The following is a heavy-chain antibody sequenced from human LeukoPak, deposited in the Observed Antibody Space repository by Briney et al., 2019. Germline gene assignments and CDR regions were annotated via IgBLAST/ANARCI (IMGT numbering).Heavy chain of an antibody. J-gene: IGHJ3*02. Sequence: TLPLTCTVSGGSISSYYWSWIRQPPGKALEWLARIDWDDDKYYSTSLKTRLTISKDTSKNQVVLTMANMDPVDTATYYCARIRSLSIDAFDIWGQGTMVTVSS. CDR1: GGSISSYYW. CDR2: IDWDDDK. CDR3: ARIRSLSIDAFDI. V-gene: IGHV2-70*11. D-gene: IGHD6-6*01.